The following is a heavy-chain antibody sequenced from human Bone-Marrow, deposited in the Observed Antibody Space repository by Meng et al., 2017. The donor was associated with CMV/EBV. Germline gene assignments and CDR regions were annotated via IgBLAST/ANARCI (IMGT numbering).Heavy chain of an antibody. J-gene: IGHJ5*02. CDR1: GDSVSSGSYY. Sequence: GSLRLSCTVSGDSVSSGSYYWSWIRQPPGKGLEWLGYIYYTGSINYNPSLKSRVTISVDMSKNQFSLKLTSVTAADTAVYYCAREPNCSGGSCYSHWFGPWGQGTLVTVSS. V-gene: IGHV4-61*01. CDR2: IYYTGSI. D-gene: IGHD2-15*01. CDR3: AREPNCSGGSCYSHWFGP.